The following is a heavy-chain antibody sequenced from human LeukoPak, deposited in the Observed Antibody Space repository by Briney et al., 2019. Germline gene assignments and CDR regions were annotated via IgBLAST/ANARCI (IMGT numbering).Heavy chain of an antibody. Sequence: QPGGSLRRYCAASGFAFNSYAMSWVHQAPGKGLEWVSYISSSGSTIYYADSVKGRFTISRDNAKNSLYLQMNSLRAEDTAVYYCARLSAAVPNWFDPWGQGTLVTVSS. J-gene: IGHJ5*02. CDR1: GFAFNSYA. V-gene: IGHV3-48*03. D-gene: IGHD6-13*01. CDR3: ARLSAAVPNWFDP. CDR2: ISSSGSTI.